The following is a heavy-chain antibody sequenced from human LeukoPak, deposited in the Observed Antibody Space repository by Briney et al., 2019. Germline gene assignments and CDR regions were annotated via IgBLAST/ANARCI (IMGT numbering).Heavy chain of an antibody. V-gene: IGHV4-38-2*02. D-gene: IGHD4-17*01. CDR1: GYSISSGHF. CDR2: IYGSGTT. CDR3: ARSAATAVFDY. J-gene: IGHJ4*02. Sequence: SETLSLTCTVSGYSISSGHFWSWIRQPPGKGLERIGSIYGSGTTYYDPPLRSRVSISADTSKNYFSLELSSVTAADTAVYYCARSAATAVFDYWGQGTLVTVSS.